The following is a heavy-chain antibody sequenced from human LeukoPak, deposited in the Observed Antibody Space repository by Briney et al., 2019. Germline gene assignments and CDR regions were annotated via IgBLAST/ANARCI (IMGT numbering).Heavy chain of an antibody. D-gene: IGHD3-3*01. CDR2: IYYSGST. J-gene: IGHJ3*02. V-gene: IGHV4-59*01. CDR1: GGSISSYY. Sequence: SETLSLTCTVSGGSISSYYWSWIRQPPGKGLEWIGYIYYSGSTNYNPSLKSRVTISVDTSKNRFSLKLSSVTAADTAVYYCARAGRTIFGVVWVAFDIWGQGTMVTVSS. CDR3: ARAGRTIFGVVWVAFDI.